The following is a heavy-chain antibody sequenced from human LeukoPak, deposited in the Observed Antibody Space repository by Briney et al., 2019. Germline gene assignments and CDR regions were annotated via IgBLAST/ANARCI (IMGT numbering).Heavy chain of an antibody. J-gene: IGHJ5*02. CDR1: GFTFSSYG. V-gene: IGHV3-30*18. D-gene: IGHD6-25*01. Sequence: GRSLRLSCAASGFTFSSYGMHWVRQAPGKGLEWVAVISYDGSNKYYADSVKGRFTISRDNSKNTLYLQMNSLRAEDTAVYYCAKDQRKFELGHWGQGTLVSVSS. CDR3: AKDQRKFELGH. CDR2: ISYDGSNK.